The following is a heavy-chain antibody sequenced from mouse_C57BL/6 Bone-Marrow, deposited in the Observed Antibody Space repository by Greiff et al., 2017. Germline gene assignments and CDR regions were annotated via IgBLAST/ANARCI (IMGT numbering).Heavy chain of an antibody. V-gene: IGHV3-6*01. CDR2: ISYDGSN. CDR1: GYSITSGYY. CDR3: AREGGNPDY. J-gene: IGHJ2*01. D-gene: IGHD1-1*02. Sequence: ESGPGLVKPSQSLSLTCSVTGYSITSGYYWNWIRQFPGNKLEWMGYISYDGSNNYNPSLKNRISITRDTSKNQFFLKLNSVTTEDTATYYCAREGGNPDYWGQGTTLTVSS.